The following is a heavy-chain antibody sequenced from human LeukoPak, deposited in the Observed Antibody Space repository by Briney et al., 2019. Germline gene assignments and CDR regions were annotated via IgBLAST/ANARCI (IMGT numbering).Heavy chain of an antibody. V-gene: IGHV3-7*01. Sequence: GGSLRLSCAASGFTFSNYWMSWVRQAPGKGLEWVANIKFDGSDKFYVDSVKGRFTISRDNAKNSLYLQMNSLRAEDTAVYYCAREQIQQLWSYFDYWGQGTLVTVSS. CDR2: IKFDGSDK. J-gene: IGHJ4*02. CDR1: GFTFSNYW. CDR3: AREQIQQLWSYFDY. D-gene: IGHD5-18*01.